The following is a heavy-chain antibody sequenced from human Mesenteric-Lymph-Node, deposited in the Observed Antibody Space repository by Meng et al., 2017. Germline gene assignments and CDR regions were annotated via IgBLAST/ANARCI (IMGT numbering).Heavy chain of an antibody. Sequence: GSLRLSCTVSGGSISSSSYYWGWIRQPPGKGLEWIGSIYYSGSTYYNPSLKSRVTISVDTSKNQFSLKLSSVTAADTAVYYCARGLGDYYDSSGHDYWGPGTLVTVSS. V-gene: IGHV4-39*07. CDR2: IYYSGST. D-gene: IGHD3-22*01. CDR3: ARGLGDYYDSSGHDY. CDR1: GGSISSSSYY. J-gene: IGHJ4*02.